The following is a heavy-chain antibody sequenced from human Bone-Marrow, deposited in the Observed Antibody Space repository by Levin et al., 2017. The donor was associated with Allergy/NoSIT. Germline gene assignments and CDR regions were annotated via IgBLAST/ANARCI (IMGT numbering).Heavy chain of an antibody. D-gene: IGHD5-24*01. CDR2: IYDSGST. CDR3: TRHAGDVYNWDAFDI. J-gene: IGHJ3*02. Sequence: GSLRLSCTVSGASISSSSYYWGWIRQPPGKGLEWIGSIYDSGSTYYNPSLKSRVTISVDTSKNQFSLNLSSVTAADTALYYCTRHAGDVYNWDAFDIWGQGTMVTVSS. V-gene: IGHV4-39*01. CDR1: GASISSSSYY.